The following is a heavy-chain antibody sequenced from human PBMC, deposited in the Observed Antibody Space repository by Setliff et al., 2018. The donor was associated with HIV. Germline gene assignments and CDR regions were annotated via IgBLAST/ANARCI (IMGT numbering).Heavy chain of an antibody. Sequence: WASVKVSCKASGGTFSSYAISWVRQAPGQGLEWMGRIIPIFGTANYAQKFQGRVTITADKSTSTAYMDLSSLRSEDTAVYYCARDESQRATIRGAFDYWGQGTLVTVSS. CDR1: GGTFSSYA. CDR3: ARDESQRATIRGAFDY. CDR2: IIPIFGTA. D-gene: IGHD5-12*01. J-gene: IGHJ4*02. V-gene: IGHV1-69*06.